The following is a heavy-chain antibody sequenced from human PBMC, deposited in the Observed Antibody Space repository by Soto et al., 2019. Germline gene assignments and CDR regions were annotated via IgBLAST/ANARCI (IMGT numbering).Heavy chain of an antibody. J-gene: IGHJ4*02. CDR1: GYTFTSYA. CDR2: INAGNGNT. Sequence: QVQLVQSGAEEKKPGASVKVSCKASGYTFTSYAMHWVRQAPGQRLEWMGWINAGNGNTKYSQKFQGRVTITRDTAARTAYMELSSLRAEDTAVYYCARAWVVVAVPHYWGQGTLVTVSS. D-gene: IGHD2-15*01. V-gene: IGHV1-3*05. CDR3: ARAWVVVAVPHY.